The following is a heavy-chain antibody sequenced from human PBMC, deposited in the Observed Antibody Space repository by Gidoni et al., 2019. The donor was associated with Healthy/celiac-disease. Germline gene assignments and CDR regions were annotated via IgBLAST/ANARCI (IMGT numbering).Heavy chain of an antibody. CDR3: ARHPGYYGSGSYYGGNWFDP. CDR2: IYPGDSDT. D-gene: IGHD3-10*01. V-gene: IGHV5-51*01. J-gene: IGHJ5*02. CDR1: GYSFISYW. Sequence: LQLVQSGAEVKKPRESLKISCKGYGYSFISYWIGRVRQMPGKALEGMGIIYPGDSDTRYSPSFQGQVTISADKSISTAYLQWSSLKASDTAMYYCARHPGYYGSGSYYGGNWFDPWGQGTLVTVSS.